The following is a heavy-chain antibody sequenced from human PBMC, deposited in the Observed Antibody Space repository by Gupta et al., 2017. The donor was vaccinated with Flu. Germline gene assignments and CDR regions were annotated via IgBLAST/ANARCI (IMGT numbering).Heavy chain of an antibody. Sequence: QVQLVESGGGVVQPGRSLRLSCAASGFTFSTSTMRWVRQAPGKGLEWVAVISNDGSQTYYADSLKGRYTISRDNSKSTLYLQMNSLSTEDTAVYSCARGYNWNYGFDYWGQGTPVTVSS. CDR3: ARGYNWNYGFDY. J-gene: IGHJ4*02. CDR2: ISNDGSQT. CDR1: GFTFSTST. V-gene: IGHV3-30-3*01. D-gene: IGHD1-7*01.